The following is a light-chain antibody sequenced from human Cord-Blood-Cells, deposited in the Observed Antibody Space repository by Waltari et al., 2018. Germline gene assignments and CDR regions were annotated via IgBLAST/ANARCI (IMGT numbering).Light chain of an antibody. Sequence: EIVMTQSPATLSVSPGERATLSCRASQSVSSNLAWYQQKPGQAPRPLIYGASTRATGIPARFSGSGSGTEFTLTISSLQSEDFAVYYCQQYNNWPYTVGQGTKLEIK. V-gene: IGKV3-15*01. CDR3: QQYNNWPYT. CDR2: GAS. J-gene: IGKJ2*01. CDR1: QSVSSN.